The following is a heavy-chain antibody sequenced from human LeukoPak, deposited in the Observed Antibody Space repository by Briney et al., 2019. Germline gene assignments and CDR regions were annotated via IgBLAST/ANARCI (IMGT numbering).Heavy chain of an antibody. Sequence: GGSLRLSCTASGFTFSNSWMSWLRQAPGKGLEWVANIRQDGSEKYYVDSVKGRFTISRDNAKNSLFLQMNSLRAEDTAVYYCARNQYWGQGTLVTVSS. J-gene: IGHJ4*02. D-gene: IGHD4-11*01. V-gene: IGHV3-7*01. CDR3: ARNQY. CDR2: IRQDGSEK. CDR1: GFTFSNSW.